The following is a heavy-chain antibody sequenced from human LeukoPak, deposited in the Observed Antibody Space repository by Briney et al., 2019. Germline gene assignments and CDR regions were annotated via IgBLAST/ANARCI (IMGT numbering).Heavy chain of an antibody. CDR3: ARTTAAGSHYFDY. V-gene: IGHV4-34*01. J-gene: IGHJ4*02. CDR2: INHSGST. Sequence: NPSETLSLTCAVYGGSFSGYYWSWIRQPPGKGLEWIGEINHSGSTNYNPSLKSRVTISVDTSKNQFSLKLSSVTAADTAVYYCARTTAAGSHYFDYWGQGTQVTVSS. CDR1: GGSFSGYY. D-gene: IGHD6-13*01.